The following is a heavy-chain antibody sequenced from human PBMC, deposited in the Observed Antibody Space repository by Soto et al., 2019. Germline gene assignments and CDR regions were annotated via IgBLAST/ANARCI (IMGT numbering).Heavy chain of an antibody. V-gene: IGHV1-2*04. CDR3: ARDRGRPDLRDTHYYDSSDLDYGMDV. CDR1: GYTFTGYY. Sequence: ASVKVSCKASGYTFTGYYMHWVRQAPGQGLEWMGWINPNSGGTNYAQKFQGWVTMTRDTSISTAYMQLNSLRAEDTAVYYCARDRGRPDLRDTHYYDSSDLDYGMDVWGQGTMVTVSS. J-gene: IGHJ6*02. D-gene: IGHD3-22*01. CDR2: INPNSGGT.